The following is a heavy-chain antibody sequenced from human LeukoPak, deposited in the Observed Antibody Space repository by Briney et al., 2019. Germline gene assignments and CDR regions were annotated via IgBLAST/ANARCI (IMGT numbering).Heavy chain of an antibody. D-gene: IGHD6-6*01. Sequence: GGSLRLSCVASGFTFSSYAMSWVRQAPGKGLEWVSDISGSGGSTYYEDSVKGRFTISRDNSKNTLYLQMNSLRAEDTAVYYCAKGQSSSSSGDFFDYWGQGTLVTVSS. V-gene: IGHV3-23*01. CDR2: ISGSGGST. J-gene: IGHJ4*02. CDR1: GFTFSSYA. CDR3: AKGQSSSSSGDFFDY.